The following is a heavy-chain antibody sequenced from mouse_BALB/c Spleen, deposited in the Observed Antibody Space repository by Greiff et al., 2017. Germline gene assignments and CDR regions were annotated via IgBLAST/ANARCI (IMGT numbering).Heavy chain of an antibody. D-gene: IGHD2-10*02. Sequence: VHVKQSGAELVRPGALVKLSCKASGFNIKDYYMHWVKQRPEQGLEWIGWIDPENGNTIYDPKFQGKASITADTSSNTAYLQLSSLTSEDTAVYYCALYGNFYFDYWGQGTTLTVSS. CDR1: GFNIKDYY. CDR3: ALYGNFYFDY. V-gene: IGHV14-1*02. CDR2: IDPENGNT. J-gene: IGHJ2*01.